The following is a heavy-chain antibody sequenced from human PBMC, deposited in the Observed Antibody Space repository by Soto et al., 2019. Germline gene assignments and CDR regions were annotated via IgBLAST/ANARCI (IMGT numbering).Heavy chain of an antibody. Sequence: EVQLVESGGDLVQREGSLRLSCVASGFTFSVYSMNWVRQAPGKGLEWFSYITSDTKTIKYADSVKGRFTISRDNAKNSVYLQMNSLRDEDTAVYYCARSVEGHFDYWGQGTVVIVSS. J-gene: IGHJ4*02. CDR2: ITSDTKTI. CDR1: GFTFSVYS. D-gene: IGHD6-19*01. V-gene: IGHV3-48*02. CDR3: ARSVEGHFDY.